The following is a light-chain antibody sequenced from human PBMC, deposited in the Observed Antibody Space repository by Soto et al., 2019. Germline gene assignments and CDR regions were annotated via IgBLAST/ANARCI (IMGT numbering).Light chain of an antibody. J-gene: IGKJ2*01. CDR3: QQYNNWPYT. Sequence: EIVMTQSPATLSVSPGERATLSCRASQSVSSNLGWYQQKPGQAPRLLIYGASTRATGIPARFSGSRSGTEFTLTISSLQSEDFPVYYCQQYNNWPYTFGQGTKLEIK. V-gene: IGKV3-15*01. CDR2: GAS. CDR1: QSVSSN.